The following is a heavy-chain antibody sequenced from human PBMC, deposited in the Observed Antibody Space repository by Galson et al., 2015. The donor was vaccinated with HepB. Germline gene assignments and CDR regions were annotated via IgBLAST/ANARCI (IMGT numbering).Heavy chain of an antibody. CDR1: GYNFIGNY. J-gene: IGHJ6*03. Sequence: SVKVSCKASGYNFIGNYMHWVRQAPGQGLEWMGRIDPNSGGTYITQKFRGRVTMTRDTSISTAYMDVNSLTSDDTAVYYCARDGFDYGDFLSYMDVWGKGTTVTVSS. CDR3: ARDGFDYGDFLSYMDV. V-gene: IGHV1-2*06. D-gene: IGHD4-17*01. CDR2: IDPNSGGT.